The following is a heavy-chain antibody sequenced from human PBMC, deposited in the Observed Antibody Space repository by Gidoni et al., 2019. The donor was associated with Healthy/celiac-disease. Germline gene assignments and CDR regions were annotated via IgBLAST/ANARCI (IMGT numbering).Heavy chain of an antibody. D-gene: IGHD3-3*01. CDR1: GFTFDDYS. CDR3: AKGTYYDFWSGSYYFDY. V-gene: IGHV3-43*01. J-gene: IGHJ4*02. CDR2: ISWDGGST. Sequence: EVHLVESGGVVVQPGGSLRLSCAASGFTFDDYSMHWVRQAPGKGLEWVYRISWDGGSTYYADSVKGRFTISRDNSKNSLYLQMNSLRTEDTALYYWAKGTYYDFWSGSYYFDYWGQGTLVTVSS.